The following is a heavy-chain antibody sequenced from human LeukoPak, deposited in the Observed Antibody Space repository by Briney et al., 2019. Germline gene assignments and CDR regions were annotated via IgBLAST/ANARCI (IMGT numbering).Heavy chain of an antibody. J-gene: IGHJ6*03. CDR3: AKEGYCSSTSCYSPGVGYYYYYMDV. CDR1: GFTFDDYA. Sequence: GRSLRLSCAASGFTFDDYAMHWVRQAPGKGLEWVSGISWNSGSIGYADPVKGRFTISRDNAKNSLYLQMNSLRAEDTALYYCAKEGYCSSTSCYSPGVGYYYYYMDVWGKGTTVTISS. V-gene: IGHV3-9*01. CDR2: ISWNSGSI. D-gene: IGHD2-2*01.